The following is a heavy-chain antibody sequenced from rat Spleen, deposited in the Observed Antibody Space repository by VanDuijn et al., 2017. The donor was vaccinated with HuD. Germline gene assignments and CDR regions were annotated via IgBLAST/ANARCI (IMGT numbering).Heavy chain of an antibody. CDR1: GFTFSNYG. J-gene: IGHJ2*01. CDR3: SRPYSGPLYFDY. V-gene: IGHV5S13*01. Sequence: EVQLVESGGGLVQPGRSLKLSCAASGFTFSNYGMHWVRQAPTRGLEWVASISTGGGNTYYRDSVKGRFTISRDNAKSTLYLQMNSLRSADTATYYCSRPYSGPLYFDYWGQGVMLTVSS. D-gene: IGHD1-2*01. CDR2: ISTGGGNT.